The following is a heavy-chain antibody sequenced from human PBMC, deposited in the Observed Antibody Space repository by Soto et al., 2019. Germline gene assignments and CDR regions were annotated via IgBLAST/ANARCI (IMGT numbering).Heavy chain of an antibody. Sequence: AASVKVSFKASGYIFTGYYIHWVRQAPGQGLEWMGWINPNTRGTHSAQRFQGRVTMTRDTSISTAYMELSSLRSDDSTVYYCARDRYSGYNSQFDYWGQGTLVTVSS. CDR1: GYIFTGYY. CDR2: INPNTRGT. CDR3: ARDRYSGYNSQFDY. V-gene: IGHV1-2*02. J-gene: IGHJ4*02. D-gene: IGHD5-12*01.